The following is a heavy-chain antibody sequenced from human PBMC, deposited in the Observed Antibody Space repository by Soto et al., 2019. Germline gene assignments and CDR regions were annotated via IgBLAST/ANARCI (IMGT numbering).Heavy chain of an antibody. CDR2: ISWNSGSI. CDR3: AKASSSPYDFDY. Sequence: EVQLVESWGGLVQPGRSLRLSCAASGFTFDDYAMHWVRQAPGKGLEWVSGISWNSGSIGYADSVKGRFTISRDNAKNSLYLQMNSLRAEDTALYYCAKASSSPYDFDYGGQGTLVTVSS. V-gene: IGHV3-9*01. J-gene: IGHJ4*02. D-gene: IGHD6-13*01. CDR1: GFTFDDYA.